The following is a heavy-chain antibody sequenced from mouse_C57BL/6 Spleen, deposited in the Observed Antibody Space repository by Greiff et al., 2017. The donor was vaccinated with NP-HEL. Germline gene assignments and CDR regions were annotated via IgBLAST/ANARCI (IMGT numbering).Heavy chain of an antibody. D-gene: IGHD2-3*01. CDR3: ARFGYDGYYSYYYAMDY. V-gene: IGHV1-76*01. CDR1: GYTFTDYY. Sequence: QVQLQQSGAELVRPGASVKLSCKASGYTFTDYYINWVKQRPGQGLEWIARIYPGSGNTYYNEKFKGKATLTAEKSSSTAYMQLSSLTSEDSAVYFCARFGYDGYYSYYYAMDYWGQGTSVTVSS. CDR2: IYPGSGNT. J-gene: IGHJ4*01.